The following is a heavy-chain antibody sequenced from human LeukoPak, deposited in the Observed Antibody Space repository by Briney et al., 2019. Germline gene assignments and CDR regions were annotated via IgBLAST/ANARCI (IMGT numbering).Heavy chain of an antibody. CDR1: GFTFSSYG. V-gene: IGHV3-30*02. CDR2: IRSDGGNK. D-gene: IGHD6-13*01. J-gene: IGHJ4*02. CDR3: AKDSQQLWYFDY. Sequence: GRSLRLSCAASGFTFSSYGMHWVRQAPGTGLEWVAFIRSDGGNKYYADSVKGRVTISRDNSKNTLYLQMNSLRAEDTAVYYCAKDSQQLWYFDYWGQGTLVTVSS.